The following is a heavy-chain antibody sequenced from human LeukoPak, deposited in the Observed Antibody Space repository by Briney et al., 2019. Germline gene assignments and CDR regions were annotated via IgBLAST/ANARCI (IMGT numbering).Heavy chain of an antibody. CDR1: GFNVSSNY. Sequence: PGGSLRLSCAASGFNVSSNYMSWVRQAPGKGPEWVSVIYSGGKINYADSVKGRFTISRDNSKNTLYLQMNSLRAEDTAVYYCARGVANYYDNSGYQNGGQGPLVTVSS. CDR3: ARGVANYYDNSGYQN. J-gene: IGHJ4*02. D-gene: IGHD3-22*01. CDR2: IYSGGKI. V-gene: IGHV3-53*01.